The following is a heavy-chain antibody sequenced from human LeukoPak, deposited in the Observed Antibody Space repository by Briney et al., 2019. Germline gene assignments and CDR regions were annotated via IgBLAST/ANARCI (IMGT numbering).Heavy chain of an antibody. V-gene: IGHV1-58*01. D-gene: IGHD3-3*01. CDR1: GFTFTSSA. CDR2: IVVGSGNT. CDR3: AAPITIFGVVTMDYYYYGMDV. J-gene: IGHJ6*02. Sequence: SVKVSCKASGFTFTSSAVQWVRQARGQRLEWIGWIVVGSGNTNYAQKFQERVTITRDMFTSTAYMELSSLRSEDTAVYYCAAPITIFGVVTMDYYYYGMDVWGQGTTVTVSS.